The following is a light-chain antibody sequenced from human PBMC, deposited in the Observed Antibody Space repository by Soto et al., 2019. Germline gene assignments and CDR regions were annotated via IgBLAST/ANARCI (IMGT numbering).Light chain of an antibody. CDR3: QQYRSAPVT. CDR1: QSVSSSY. V-gene: IGKV3-20*01. Sequence: EIVLTQSPGTLSLSPGERATLSCRASQSVSSSYLAWYQQKPGQAPRLLIYGASSRATGIPDRFSGSGSGTDFTLTISTLEPEDFAVYYCQQYRSAPVTFGQGTKVEIK. CDR2: GAS. J-gene: IGKJ1*01.